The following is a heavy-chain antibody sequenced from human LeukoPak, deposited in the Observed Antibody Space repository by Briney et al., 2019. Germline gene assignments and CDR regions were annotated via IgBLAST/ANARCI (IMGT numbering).Heavy chain of an antibody. J-gene: IGHJ4*02. CDR1: GGSFSGYY. CDR2: INHSGST. D-gene: IGHD3-22*01. Sequence: SETLSLTCAVYGGSFSGYYWSWIRQPPGKGLEWIGEINHSGSTNYNPSLKSRVTISVDTSKNQFSLKPSSVTAADTAVYYCASEGYYDSSGWYYFDYWGQGTLVTVSS. V-gene: IGHV4-34*01. CDR3: ASEGYYDSSGWYYFDY.